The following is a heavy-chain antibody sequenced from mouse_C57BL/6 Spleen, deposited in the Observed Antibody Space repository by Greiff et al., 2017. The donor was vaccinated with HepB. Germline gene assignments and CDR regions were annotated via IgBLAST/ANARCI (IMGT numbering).Heavy chain of an antibody. D-gene: IGHD1-1*01. Sequence: QVQLQQSGTELVKPGASVKLSCKASGYTFTSYWMHWVKQRPGQGLEWIGNINPSNGGTNYNEKFKRKATLTVDKSSSTAYMQLSSLTSEDSAVYYCARPLITTVEDYYAMDYWGQGTSVIVSS. CDR1: GYTFTSYW. J-gene: IGHJ4*01. CDR2: INPSNGGT. V-gene: IGHV1-53*01. CDR3: ARPLITTVEDYYAMDY.